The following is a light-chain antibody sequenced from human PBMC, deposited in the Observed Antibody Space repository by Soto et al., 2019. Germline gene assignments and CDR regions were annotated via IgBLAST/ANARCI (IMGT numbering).Light chain of an antibody. CDR2: QAS. V-gene: IGKV1-5*03. Sequence: DIQMTHSPSTLSASVGDRVTITCRASQSISTWLAWYQQKPGKAPKLLIYQASSLEVGVPLRFSGSGSGTEFTLTINSLQPDDFATYYCQEYNSYSWTFGQGTKVDIK. J-gene: IGKJ1*01. CDR3: QEYNSYSWT. CDR1: QSISTW.